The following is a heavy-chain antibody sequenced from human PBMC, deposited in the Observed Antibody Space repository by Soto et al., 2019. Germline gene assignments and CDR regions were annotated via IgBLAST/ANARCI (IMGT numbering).Heavy chain of an antibody. CDR2: IKSKTDGGTT. Sequence: EVQLVESGGGLVKPGGSLRLSCAASGFTFSNAWMSWVRQAPGKGLEWVGRIKSKTDGGTTDYAALVKGRSTIPRDDSNNTLYLQMNSLKAEDTVVYYCTTALVVVAATPDYWGQGTLVTVCS. D-gene: IGHD2-15*01. J-gene: IGHJ4*02. CDR3: TTALVVVAATPDY. CDR1: GFTFSNAW. V-gene: IGHV3-15*01.